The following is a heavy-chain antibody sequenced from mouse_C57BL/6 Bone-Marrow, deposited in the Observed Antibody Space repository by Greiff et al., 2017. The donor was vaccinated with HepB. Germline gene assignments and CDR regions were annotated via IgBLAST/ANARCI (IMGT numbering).Heavy chain of an antibody. CDR3: AREGLPYFDY. D-gene: IGHD2-4*01. CDR1: GYTFTDYY. J-gene: IGHJ2*01. CDR2: INPNNGGT. V-gene: IGHV1-26*01. Sequence: EVQLHQSGPELVKPGASVKISCKASGYTFTDYYMNWVKQSHGKSLEWIGDINPNNGGTSYNQKFKGKATLTVDKSSSTAYMELRSLTSEDSAVYYCAREGLPYFDYWGQGTTLTVSS.